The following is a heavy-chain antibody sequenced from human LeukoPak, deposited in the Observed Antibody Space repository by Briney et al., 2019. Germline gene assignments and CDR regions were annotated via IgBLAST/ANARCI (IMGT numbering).Heavy chain of an antibody. Sequence: GGSLRLSCAASGFAFSSYAMSWVRQAPGTGLEWVSSISGSGTSTYYADSVKGRFTISRDNSKNTLYLQMNSLRAEDTAVYYCAKGDVVAATSSFFDLWGRATLVTVS. CDR3: AKGDVVAATSSFFDL. CDR2: ISGSGTST. V-gene: IGHV3-23*01. J-gene: IGHJ2*01. D-gene: IGHD1-26*01. CDR1: GFAFSSYA.